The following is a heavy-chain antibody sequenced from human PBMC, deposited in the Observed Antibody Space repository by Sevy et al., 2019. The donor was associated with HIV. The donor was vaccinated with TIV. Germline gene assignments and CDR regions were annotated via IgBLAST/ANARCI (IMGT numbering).Heavy chain of an antibody. V-gene: IGHV4-59*08. D-gene: IGHD1-26*01. CDR3: AGENAWGRGYS. CDR1: GGSITSLY. J-gene: IGHJ4*02. Sequence: SDTLSLTCTVSGGSITSLYWNWIRQPPGKGLEWIANIYYNGHINYNPSLKSRVTLSLDKSKNQFSLRLSSVTAADTAMYYCAGENAWGRGYSWGQGTLVTVSS. CDR2: IYYNGHI.